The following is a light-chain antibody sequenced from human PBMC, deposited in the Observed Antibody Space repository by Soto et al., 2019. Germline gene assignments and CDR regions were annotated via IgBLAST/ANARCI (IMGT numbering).Light chain of an antibody. V-gene: IGKV1-39*01. CDR3: QQNYSSPYS. J-gene: IGKJ2*01. CDR1: QSISSY. Sequence: DIQMTQSPSSLSASVGDRVTITCRASQSISSYLNWYQQKPGKAPKFLIYVASNLQSGVPSRFRRGEYTTEFTLTIASLQPEDFATYYYQQNYSSPYSFAQATKLAIK. CDR2: VAS.